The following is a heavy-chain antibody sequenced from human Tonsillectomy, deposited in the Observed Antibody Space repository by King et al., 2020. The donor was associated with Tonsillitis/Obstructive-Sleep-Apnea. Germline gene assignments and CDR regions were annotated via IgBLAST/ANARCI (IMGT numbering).Heavy chain of an antibody. CDR2: ISYDGSNK. Sequence: VQLVESGGGVVQPGRSLRLSCAASGFTFSNYAMHWVRQAPGKGLEWVAVISYDGSNKNYADSVKGRFTISRDTSKNTLYLQMNSLRAEDTAVYYCASAQVGSGFYYYYYMDVWGKGTTVTVSS. CDR1: GFTFSNYA. D-gene: IGHD3-10*01. V-gene: IGHV3-30*04. CDR3: ASAQVGSGFYYYYYMDV. J-gene: IGHJ6*03.